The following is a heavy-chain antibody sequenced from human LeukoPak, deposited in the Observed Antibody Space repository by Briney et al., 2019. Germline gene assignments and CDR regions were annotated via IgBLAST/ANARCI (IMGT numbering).Heavy chain of an antibody. V-gene: IGHV3-21*01. CDR1: GFTFRSDS. CDR3: ARGLGSGSTK. D-gene: IGHD2-2*01. CDR2: ISSSSSYI. J-gene: IGHJ4*02. Sequence: GGSLRLSCAASGFTFRSDSMNWVRQAPGKGLEWVSSISSSSSYIYYADSVQGRFTISRDNAKNSLYLQMNSLRAEDTAVYYCARGLGSGSTKWGQGTLVTVSS.